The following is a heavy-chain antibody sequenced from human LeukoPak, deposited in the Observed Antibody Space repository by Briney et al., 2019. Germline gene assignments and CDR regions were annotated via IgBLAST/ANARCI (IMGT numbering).Heavy chain of an antibody. V-gene: IGHV3-23*01. CDR1: GFNFNDAA. CDR3: VSSDYGDYGSFDY. Sequence: GGSLRLSCAASGFNFNDAAMTWVRQAPGKGLEWVSLIASSGRNTYYTDSVKGRFTISRDNSKNTLYLQMGSLRAEDMAVYYCVSSDYGDYGSFDYWGQGTLVTVSS. J-gene: IGHJ4*02. D-gene: IGHD4-17*01. CDR2: IASSGRNT.